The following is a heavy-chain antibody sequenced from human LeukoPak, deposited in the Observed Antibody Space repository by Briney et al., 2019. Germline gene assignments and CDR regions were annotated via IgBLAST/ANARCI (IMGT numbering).Heavy chain of an antibody. CDR3: ARQFRDSSGYYSYYFDY. Sequence: HGESLKICCKGSGYSFTTYWIGWVRQMPGRGLEWMGIIYPGDSDTRYSPSFQGQVTISADKSISTAYLQWSSLKASDTAMYYCARQFRDSSGYYSYYFDYWGQGTLVTVSS. CDR2: IYPGDSDT. V-gene: IGHV5-51*01. J-gene: IGHJ4*02. CDR1: GYSFTTYW. D-gene: IGHD3-22*01.